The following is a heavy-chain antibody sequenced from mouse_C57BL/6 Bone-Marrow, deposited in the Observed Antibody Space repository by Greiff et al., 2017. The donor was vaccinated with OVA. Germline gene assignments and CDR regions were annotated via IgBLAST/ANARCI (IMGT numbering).Heavy chain of an antibody. Sequence: VMLVESGPGLVAPSQSLSITCTVSGFSLTSYGVDWVRQSPGKGLEWLGVIWGVGSTNYNSALKSGLSISKDNSKSQVFLKMNSLQTDDTAMYYCARYYYGSSYFHPYFDYWGQGTTLTVSS. CDR3: ARYYYGSSYFHPYFDY. V-gene: IGHV2-6*01. J-gene: IGHJ2*01. D-gene: IGHD1-1*01. CDR2: IWGVGST. CDR1: GFSLTSYG.